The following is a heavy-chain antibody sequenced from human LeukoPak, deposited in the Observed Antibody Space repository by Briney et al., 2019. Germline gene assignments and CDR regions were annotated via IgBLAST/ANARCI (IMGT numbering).Heavy chain of an antibody. D-gene: IGHD3-22*01. CDR1: GYTFTSYD. Sequence: ASVKVSCKASGYTFTSYDINWVRQATGQGLVWMGWMNPNSGNTGYAQKFQGRVTITRNTSISTAYMELSSLRSEDTAVYYCARGLTDYYDSSAYSMVDYWGQGTLVTVSS. CDR3: ARGLTDYYDSSAYSMVDY. V-gene: IGHV1-8*03. CDR2: MNPNSGNT. J-gene: IGHJ4*02.